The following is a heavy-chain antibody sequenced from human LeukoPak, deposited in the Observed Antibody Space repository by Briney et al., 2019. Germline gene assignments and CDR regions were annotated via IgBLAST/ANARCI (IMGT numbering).Heavy chain of an antibody. CDR1: GFIFSDYS. CDR2: ISLTRIT. D-gene: IGHD5-12*01. V-gene: IGHV3-48*01. J-gene: IGHJ3*02. Sequence: PGGSLRLSCAASGFIFSDYSMTWVRQAPGKGLEWISYISLTRITYYADSVKGRFTISRDNAKNSLYLQMNSLRAEDTAVYYCIVATIKVKDRDAFDIWGQGTMVTVSS. CDR3: IVATIKVKDRDAFDI.